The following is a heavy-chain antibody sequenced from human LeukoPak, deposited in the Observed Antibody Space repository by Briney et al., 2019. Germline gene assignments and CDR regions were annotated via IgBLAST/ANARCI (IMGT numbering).Heavy chain of an antibody. CDR3: ARGSGYYDSSGLYYYYGMDV. CDR1: GGTFSSYA. Sequence: SVKVSCKASGGTFSSYAISWVRQAPGQGLEWMGGIIPIFGTANYAQKFQGRATITADESTSTAYMELSSLRSEDTAVYYCARGSGYYDSSGLYYYYGMDVWGQGTTVTVS. J-gene: IGHJ6*02. D-gene: IGHD3-22*01. V-gene: IGHV1-69*13. CDR2: IIPIFGTA.